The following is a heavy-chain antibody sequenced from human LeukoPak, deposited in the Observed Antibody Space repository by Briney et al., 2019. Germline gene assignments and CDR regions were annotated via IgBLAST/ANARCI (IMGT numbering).Heavy chain of an antibody. J-gene: IGHJ4*02. V-gene: IGHV3-23*01. Sequence: GGSLRLSCAASGFAFGNYAMSWVRQAPGKGLECVSGISGSGGTTAYADSVKGRFTISRDNFKNTLYLQTNSLRAEDTAVYYCAKGSGYGSGSYSRDWGQGTLVTVSS. CDR2: ISGSGGTT. CDR1: GFAFGNYA. D-gene: IGHD3-10*01. CDR3: AKGSGYGSGSYSRD.